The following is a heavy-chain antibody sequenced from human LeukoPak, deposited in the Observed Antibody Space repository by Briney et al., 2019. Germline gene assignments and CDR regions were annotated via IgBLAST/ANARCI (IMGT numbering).Heavy chain of an antibody. Sequence: GGSLRLSCAASGFTVSSNYMSWVRQAPGKGLEWVSVIYSGGSTYYADSVKGRFTISRDNSKNTLYLQMNSLRAEDTAVYYCARVGDSWSEDNIGYWGQGTLVTVSS. D-gene: IGHD6-13*01. CDR3: ARVGDSWSEDNIGY. V-gene: IGHV3-66*01. CDR2: IYSGGST. J-gene: IGHJ4*02. CDR1: GFTVSSNY.